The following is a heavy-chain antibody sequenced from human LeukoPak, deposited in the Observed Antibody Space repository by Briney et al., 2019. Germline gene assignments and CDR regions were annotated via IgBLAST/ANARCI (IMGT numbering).Heavy chain of an antibody. CDR1: GYTFTSYG. D-gene: IGHD3-3*01. CDR2: ISAYNGNT. V-gene: IGHV1-18*01. J-gene: IGHJ3*02. CDR3: ARDKVLRFLEWLPPDDAFDI. Sequence: GASVKVSCKASGYTFTSYGISWVRQAPGQGLEWMGWISAYNGNTNYAQKLQGRVTMTTDTSTSTAYMELRSLRSDDTAVYYCARDKVLRFLEWLPPDDAFDIWGQGTMVTVSS.